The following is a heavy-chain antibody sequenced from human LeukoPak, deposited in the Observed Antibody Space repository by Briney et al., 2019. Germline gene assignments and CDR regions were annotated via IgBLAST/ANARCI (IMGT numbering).Heavy chain of an antibody. V-gene: IGHV4-31*03. CDR1: GGSISSSNYY. J-gene: IGHJ3*02. Sequence: SETLSLTCTVSGGSISSSNYYWSWIRQHPGKGLEWIGYIYYSGSTYYNPSLKSRVTISVDTSKNQFSLKLSSVTAADTAVYYCASDCSSTSCPTVGAFDIWGQGTMVTVSS. CDR3: ASDCSSTSCPTVGAFDI. D-gene: IGHD2-2*01. CDR2: IYYSGST.